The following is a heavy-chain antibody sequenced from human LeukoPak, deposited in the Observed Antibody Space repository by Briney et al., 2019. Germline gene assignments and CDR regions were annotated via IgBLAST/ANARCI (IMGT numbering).Heavy chain of an antibody. CDR2: ISSSGSTI. CDR3: ARGSYYDILTGYHIAFDY. D-gene: IGHD3-9*01. CDR1: GFTFSDYY. Sequence: GGSLRLSCAASGFTFSDYYMSWIRQAPGKGLEWVSYISSSGSTIYYADSVKGRFTISRDNAKNSLYLQMNSLRAEDTAVYYCARGSYYDILTGYHIAFDYWGQGTLVTVSS. J-gene: IGHJ4*02. V-gene: IGHV3-11*01.